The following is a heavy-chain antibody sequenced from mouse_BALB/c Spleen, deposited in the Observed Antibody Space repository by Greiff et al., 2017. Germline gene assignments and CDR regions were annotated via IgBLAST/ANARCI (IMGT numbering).Heavy chain of an antibody. D-gene: IGHD3-2*01. J-gene: IGHJ4*01. V-gene: IGHV14-3*02. Sequence: EVQLQQSGAELVKPGASVKLSCTASGFNIKDTYMHWVKQRPEQGLEWIGRIDPANGNTKYDPKFQGKATITADTSSNTAYLQLSSLTSEDTAVYYCASRQLGLPAMDYWGQGTSVTVAS. CDR3: ASRQLGLPAMDY. CDR1: GFNIKDTY. CDR2: IDPANGNT.